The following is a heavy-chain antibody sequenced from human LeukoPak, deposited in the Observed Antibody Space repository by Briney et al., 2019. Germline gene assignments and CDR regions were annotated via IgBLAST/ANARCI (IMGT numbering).Heavy chain of an antibody. CDR1: GFSFSSYT. V-gene: IGHV3-30*04. CDR3: ARSLSSSGWYRDAFDI. Sequence: GGSLRLSCAASGFSFSSYTLYWVRQAPGKGLEWVAVISNDGSDKYYAGSVKGRFTISRDNSKNTLYLQMNSLRAEDTAVYYCARSLSSSGWYRDAFDIWGQGTMVTVSS. J-gene: IGHJ3*02. CDR2: ISNDGSDK. D-gene: IGHD6-19*01.